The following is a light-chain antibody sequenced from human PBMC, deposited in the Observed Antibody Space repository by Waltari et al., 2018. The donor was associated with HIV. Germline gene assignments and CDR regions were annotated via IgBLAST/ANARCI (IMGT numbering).Light chain of an antibody. V-gene: IGLV3-19*01. Sequence: SSELTQDPSVSVALGQTVRITCQGDSLRSYYASWYKQKSGQAPVVVVFGRNYRPSGSPARFSGSSSGNTATLTIPGAQADDEADYYCHSRDSSGSHVVFGGGTKVTVL. CDR1: SLRSYY. J-gene: IGLJ2*01. CDR3: HSRDSSGSHVV. CDR2: GRN.